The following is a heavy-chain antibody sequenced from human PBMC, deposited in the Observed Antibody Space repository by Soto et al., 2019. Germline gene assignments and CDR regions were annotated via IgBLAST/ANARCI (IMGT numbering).Heavy chain of an antibody. CDR2: ISAYTDNP. Sequence: ASVKVSCKASGYTFTNYGVTWVRQAPGQGLEWMGWISAYTDNPNYAQKFQGRVTMTIDTSTSTAYMELRSLRSDDTAVYYCARDVYSSGWYEVYWGQGTLVTVSS. J-gene: IGHJ4*02. D-gene: IGHD6-19*01. CDR1: GYTFTNYG. V-gene: IGHV1-18*01. CDR3: ARDVYSSGWYEVY.